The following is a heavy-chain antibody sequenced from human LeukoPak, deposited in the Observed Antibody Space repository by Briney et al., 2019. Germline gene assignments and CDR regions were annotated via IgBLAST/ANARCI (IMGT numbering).Heavy chain of an antibody. CDR1: GGSFSGYY. D-gene: IGHD3-3*01. J-gene: IGHJ4*02. CDR2: INHSGST. CDR3: ARGRITIFGVAKASSFDY. Sequence: SETLSLTCAVYGGSFSGYYWSWIRQPPGKGLEWIGEINHSGSTNYNPSLKSRVTISVDTSKNQFSLKLSSVTAADTAVYYCARGRITIFGVAKASSFDYWGQGTLVTVSS. V-gene: IGHV4-34*01.